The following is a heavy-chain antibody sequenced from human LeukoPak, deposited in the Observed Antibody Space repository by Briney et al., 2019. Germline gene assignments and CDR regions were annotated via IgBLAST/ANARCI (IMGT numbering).Heavy chain of an antibody. CDR1: GGSISSGGYS. Sequence: PSETLSLTCAVSGGSISSGGYSWSWIRQPPGKGLEWIGSIYYRGSTYYNPSLKSRVTISVDMSENQVSLKLRSVTAADTAVYYCTEFYFDRSGYADYWGQGTLVTVSS. CDR2: IYYRGST. V-gene: IGHV4-39*01. CDR3: TEFYFDRSGYADY. D-gene: IGHD3-22*01. J-gene: IGHJ4*02.